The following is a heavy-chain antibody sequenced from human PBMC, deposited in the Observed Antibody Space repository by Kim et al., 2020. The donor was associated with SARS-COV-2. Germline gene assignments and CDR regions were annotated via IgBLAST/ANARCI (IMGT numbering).Heavy chain of an antibody. CDR1: GYTFDTFS. J-gene: IGHJ5*02. D-gene: IGHD3-10*01. CDR2: INGGNGNT. Sequence: ASVKVSCKASGYTFDTFSLYWLRQAPGQRFEWMRWINGGNGNTRYSQNFQGRVTFTRDTSATTAYMELTSLTFKDTAVYYCAREGSGSYNWLDPWGQGTLVTVSS. CDR3: AREGSGSYNWLDP. V-gene: IGHV1-3*01.